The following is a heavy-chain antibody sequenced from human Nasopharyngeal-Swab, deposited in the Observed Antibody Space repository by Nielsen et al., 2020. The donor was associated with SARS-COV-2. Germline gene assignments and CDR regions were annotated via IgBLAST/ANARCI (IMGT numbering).Heavy chain of an antibody. CDR1: GFTFSRYW. CDR3: ARDWSAVAPYYYGMDV. Sequence: GESLKISCAASGFTFSRYWMSWVRQAPGKGLEWVANIKQDGSEKYYVDSVKGRFTISRDNAKNSLYLQMNSLRAEDTAVYYCARDWSAVAPYYYGMDVWGQGTTVTVSS. D-gene: IGHD6-19*01. J-gene: IGHJ6*02. V-gene: IGHV3-7*01. CDR2: IKQDGSEK.